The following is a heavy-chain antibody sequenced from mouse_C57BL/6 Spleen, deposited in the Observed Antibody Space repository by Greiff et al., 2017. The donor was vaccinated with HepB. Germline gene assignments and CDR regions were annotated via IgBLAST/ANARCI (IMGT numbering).Heavy chain of an antibody. D-gene: IGHD1-1*01. CDR2: SRNKANDYTT. V-gene: IGHV7-1*01. CDR3: ARGLGSSYEYFDV. J-gene: IGHJ1*03. Sequence: EVKVVESGGGLVQSGRSLRLSCATSGFTFSDFYMEWVREAPGKGLEWIAASRNKANDYTTEYSASVKGRFIVSRDTSQSILYLQMNALRAEDTAIYYCARGLGSSYEYFDVWGTGTTVTVSS. CDR1: GFTFSDFY.